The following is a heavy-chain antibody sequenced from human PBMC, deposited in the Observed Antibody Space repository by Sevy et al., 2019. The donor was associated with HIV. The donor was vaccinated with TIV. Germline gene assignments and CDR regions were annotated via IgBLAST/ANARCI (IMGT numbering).Heavy chain of an antibody. V-gene: IGHV3-48*03. CDR1: GFTFSSYE. D-gene: IGHD1-1*01. CDR2: ISSSGSTI. Sequence: GGSLRLSCAASGFTFSSYEMNWVRQAPGKGLEWVSYISSSGSTIYYADSVKGRFTISRDNAKNSLYLQMNSLRAEDTAVYYCARDSPRPHWNLLEAGYYYYGMDVWGQGTTVTVSS. J-gene: IGHJ6*02. CDR3: ARDSPRPHWNLLEAGYYYYGMDV.